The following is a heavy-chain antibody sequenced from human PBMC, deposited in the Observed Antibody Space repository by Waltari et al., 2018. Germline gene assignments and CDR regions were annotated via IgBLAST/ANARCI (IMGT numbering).Heavy chain of an antibody. CDR1: GFSLSTNGVG. D-gene: IGHD6-19*01. Sequence: QITFKESGPTLVKPTQTLTLTCTCSGFSLSTNGVGVGWLRQPPGKALEWLANIYWNDDKRYSPTRKSRLTNTKDTSKNQVVLTMTNVDPVDTATYFWAHTEQFAPAVWFGPWGQGTLVAVSS. CDR2: IYWNDDK. CDR3: AHTEQFAPAVWFGP. V-gene: IGHV2-5*01. J-gene: IGHJ5*02.